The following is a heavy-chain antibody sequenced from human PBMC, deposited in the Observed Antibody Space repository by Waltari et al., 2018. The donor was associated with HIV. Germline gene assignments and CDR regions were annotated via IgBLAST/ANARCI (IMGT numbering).Heavy chain of an antibody. CDR2: IYSAGNT. J-gene: IGHJ2*01. D-gene: IGHD1-26*01. Sequence: QVQLQESGPGLVKPSETLSLVCSVSVGSIKNPAYYWAWIRQPPGKGFEWIGTIYSAGNTYYKPSYKSSLQSRITISADTSKNHFALRLASVTAADTAVYFCSRLILGTTSRYFAAWGRGTLVTVSS. CDR3: SRLILGTTSRYFAA. V-gene: IGHV4-39*02. CDR1: VGSIKNPAYY.